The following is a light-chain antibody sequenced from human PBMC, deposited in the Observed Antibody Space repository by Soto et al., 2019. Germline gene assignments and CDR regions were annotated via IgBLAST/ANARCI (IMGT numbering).Light chain of an antibody. CDR3: QQYGSSQYT. CDR1: QTVISSS. Sequence: EIVLTQSPGTLSLSPGERATLSCRASQTVISSSLAWYQQKPGQAPRLLIYGASSSATGIPDSFSGSGSGTDFTLTISRLEPEDFAVYYCQQYGSSQYTFGQGTKVEIK. V-gene: IGKV3-20*01. J-gene: IGKJ2*01. CDR2: GAS.